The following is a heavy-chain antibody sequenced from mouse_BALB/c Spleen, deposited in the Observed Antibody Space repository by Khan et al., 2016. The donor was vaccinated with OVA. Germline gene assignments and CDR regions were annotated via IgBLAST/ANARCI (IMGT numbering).Heavy chain of an antibody. Sequence: EVKLLESGGGLVQPGGSLKLSCAASGFDFSRYWMSWVRQAPGKGLEWIGEINPDSSTINYTPSLNDKFIISRDNANNTLYMQMSKVRSEDTALYYCARELRRYDYAMDYWGQGTSVTVSS. D-gene: IGHD2-12*01. J-gene: IGHJ4*01. V-gene: IGHV4-1*02. CDR1: GFDFSRYW. CDR2: INPDSSTI. CDR3: ARELRRYDYAMDY.